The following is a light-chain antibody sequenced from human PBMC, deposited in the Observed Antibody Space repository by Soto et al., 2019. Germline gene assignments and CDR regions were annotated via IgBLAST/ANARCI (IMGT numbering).Light chain of an antibody. Sequence: DVQMTQSPASLSASVVDRVTITCRASQSISSYLNWYQQKPGEAPKLLIYAASSLQSGVPSRFSGSGSGTDFTLTISSLQPEDFATYYCQQSYSTPWTFGQGTKVDIK. J-gene: IGKJ1*01. CDR2: AAS. CDR1: QSISSY. V-gene: IGKV1-39*01. CDR3: QQSYSTPWT.